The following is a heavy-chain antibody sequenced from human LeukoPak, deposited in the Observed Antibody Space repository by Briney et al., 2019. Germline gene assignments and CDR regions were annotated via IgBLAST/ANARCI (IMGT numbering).Heavy chain of an antibody. V-gene: IGHV4-59*01. CDR3: ARRSYNWNYFDY. J-gene: IGHJ4*02. Sequence: SETLSLTCTASGGSISSYYWSWIRQPPGKGLEWIGFIYSSGNSNYNPSLKSRVTISVDTSKNQFSLNLNSVTAADTAVYYCARRSYNWNYFDYWGQGTLVTVSS. CDR2: IYSSGNS. D-gene: IGHD1-20*01. CDR1: GGSISSYY.